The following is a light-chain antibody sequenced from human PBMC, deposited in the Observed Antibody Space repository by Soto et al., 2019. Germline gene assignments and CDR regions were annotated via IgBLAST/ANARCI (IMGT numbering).Light chain of an antibody. CDR3: QTYDSSLSGLYV. J-gene: IGLJ1*01. CDR2: GNT. Sequence: QSALTQPASVSGSPGQSITISCTGTSSDVGGYNYVSWYQQHPGKAPKLLIYGNTNRPSGVPDRFSGSKSGTSASLAIAGLQTEDEGDYYCQTYDSSLSGLYVFGTGPKVTVL. CDR1: SSDVGGYNY. V-gene: IGLV2-14*01.